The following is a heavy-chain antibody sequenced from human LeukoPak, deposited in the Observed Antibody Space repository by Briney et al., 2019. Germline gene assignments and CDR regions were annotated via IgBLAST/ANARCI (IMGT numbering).Heavy chain of an antibody. J-gene: IGHJ4*02. CDR3: ARRYFDY. Sequence: PGGSLRLSCAASGFTFSSYSMNWVRQAPGKGLEWVSSISSSSSYIYYADSVKGRFIISRDNAKNALYLQMSSLRAEDTAIYYCARRYFDYWGQGTLVTVSS. V-gene: IGHV3-21*04. CDR1: GFTFSSYS. CDR2: ISSSSSYI.